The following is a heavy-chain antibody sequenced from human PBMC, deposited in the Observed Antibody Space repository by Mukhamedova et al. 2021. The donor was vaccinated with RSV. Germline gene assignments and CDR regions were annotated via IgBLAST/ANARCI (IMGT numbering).Heavy chain of an antibody. CDR3: GRDPIPDF. CDR2: IRYDGNYK. V-gene: IGHV3-30*02. Sequence: TFSSHGMHWVRQAPGKGLEWVAFIRYDGNYKNYVESVKGRFTISRDKSKNTLYLQMNSLRAEDTAMYYCGRDPIPDFWGQGTLVT. J-gene: IGHJ4*02. CDR1: TFSSHG. D-gene: IGHD2-21*01.